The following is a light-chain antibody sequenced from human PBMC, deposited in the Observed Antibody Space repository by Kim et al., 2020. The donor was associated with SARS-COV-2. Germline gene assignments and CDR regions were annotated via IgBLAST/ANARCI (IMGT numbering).Light chain of an antibody. V-gene: IGKV3-11*01. CDR3: QQRGNWPPALT. CDR1: HSVGIS. CDR2: DAS. Sequence: PGEEATPSGRASHSVGISVAWYQQKPGQAPRLHIDDASIRATGIPDRLSGSGSGTDCTLTIGSLEPRDFAIYYCQQRGNWPPALTFGGGTKVDIK. J-gene: IGKJ4*01.